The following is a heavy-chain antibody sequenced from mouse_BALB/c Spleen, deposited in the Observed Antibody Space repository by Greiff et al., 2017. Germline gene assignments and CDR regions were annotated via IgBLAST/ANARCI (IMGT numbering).Heavy chain of an antibody. D-gene: IGHD2-2*01. V-gene: IGHV1S81*02. CDR1: GYTFTSYW. Sequence: QVQLQQPGAELVKPGASVKLSCKASGYTFTSYWMHWVKQRPGQGLEWIGEINPSNGRTNYNEKFKSKATLTVDKSSSTAYMQLSSLTSEDSAVYYCASPYGYEAWFAYWGQGTTLTVSS. J-gene: IGHJ2*01. CDR3: ASPYGYEAWFAY. CDR2: INPSNGRT.